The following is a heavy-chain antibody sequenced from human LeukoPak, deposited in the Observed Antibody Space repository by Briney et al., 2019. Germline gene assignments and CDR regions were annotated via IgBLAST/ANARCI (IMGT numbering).Heavy chain of an antibody. J-gene: IGHJ6*03. CDR2: INHSGST. Sequence: PSETLSLTCTVSGGSISGYYWSWIRQPPGKGLEWIGEINHSGSTNYNPSLKSRVTISVDTSKNQFSLKLSSVTAADTAVYYCARGSSWYYYYYYMDVWGKGTTVTVSS. V-gene: IGHV4-34*01. CDR3: ARGSSWYYYYYYMDV. D-gene: IGHD6-13*01. CDR1: GGSISGYY.